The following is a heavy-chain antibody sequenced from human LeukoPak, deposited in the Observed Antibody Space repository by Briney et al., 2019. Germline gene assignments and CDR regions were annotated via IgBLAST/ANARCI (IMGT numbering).Heavy chain of an antibody. V-gene: IGHV3-21*01. CDR2: ISSSSGYI. CDR1: GFTFSSYS. Sequence: GGSLRLSCAASGFTFSSYSMNWVRQAPGKGLEWVSSISSSSGYIYYADSVKGRFTISRDNAKNSLYLQMNSLRAEDTAVYYCARLYSSGWRYFDYWGQGTLVTVSS. D-gene: IGHD6-19*01. CDR3: ARLYSSGWRYFDY. J-gene: IGHJ4*02.